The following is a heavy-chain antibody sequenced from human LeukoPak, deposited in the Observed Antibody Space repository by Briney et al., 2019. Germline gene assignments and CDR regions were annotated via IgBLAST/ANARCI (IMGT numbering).Heavy chain of an antibody. CDR1: GGSISNSGYY. CDR3: ARGSIGGYTYGGAFDI. CDR2: IYYSGST. D-gene: IGHD5-18*01. Sequence: SETLSLTCTVSGGSISNSGYYWAWFRQPPGKGLDWIGSIYYSGSTYYNSSLKSRVTISEDTSKNQFSVKLSSVTAADSAVYYCARGSIGGYTYGGAFDIWGQGTMVTVSS. J-gene: IGHJ3*02. V-gene: IGHV4-39*07.